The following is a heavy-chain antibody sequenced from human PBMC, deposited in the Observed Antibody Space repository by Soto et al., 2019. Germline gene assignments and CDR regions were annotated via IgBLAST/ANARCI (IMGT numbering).Heavy chain of an antibody. V-gene: IGHV3-23*01. D-gene: IGHD6-13*01. CDR3: VRESSSWFILSYYFDY. Sequence: GGSLRLSCAASGFTFSSYAMSWVRQAPGKGLEWVSAISGSGGSTYYADSVKGRFTISRDNSKNTLYLQMNGLRAEDTAVYYCVRESSSWFILSYYFDYWGQGTLVTVSS. J-gene: IGHJ4*02. CDR2: ISGSGGST. CDR1: GFTFSSYA.